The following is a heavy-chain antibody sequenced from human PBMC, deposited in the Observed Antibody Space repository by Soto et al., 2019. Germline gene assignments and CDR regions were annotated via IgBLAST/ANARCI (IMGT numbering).Heavy chain of an antibody. J-gene: IGHJ5*02. D-gene: IGHD6-6*01. V-gene: IGHV4-34*01. Sequence: SETLSLTCAVYGGSFSGYYWSWIRQPPGKGLEWIGEINHSGSTNYNPSLKSRVTISVDTSKNQFSLKLSSVTAADTAVYYCARLAVSTARPGGWFDPWGQGTLVTVSS. CDR1: GGSFSGYY. CDR2: INHSGST. CDR3: ARLAVSTARPGGWFDP.